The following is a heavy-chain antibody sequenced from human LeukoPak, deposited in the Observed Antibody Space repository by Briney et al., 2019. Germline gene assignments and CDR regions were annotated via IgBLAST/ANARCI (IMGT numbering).Heavy chain of an antibody. CDR3: ARGGMVRGVIITPRAVYFDL. J-gene: IGHJ2*01. CDR1: GGSFSGYY. V-gene: IGHV4-34*01. Sequence: SETLSLTCAVYGGSFSGYYWSWIRQPPGKGLEWIGEINHSGSTNYNPSPKSRVTISVDTSKNQFSLKLSSVTAADTAVYYCARGGMVRGVIITPRAVYFDLWGRGTLVTVSS. CDR2: INHSGST. D-gene: IGHD3-10*01.